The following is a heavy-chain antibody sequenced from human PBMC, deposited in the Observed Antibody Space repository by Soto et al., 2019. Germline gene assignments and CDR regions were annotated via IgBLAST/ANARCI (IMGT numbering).Heavy chain of an antibody. CDR1: GGSISSGGYS. Sequence: SETLSLTCAVSGGSISSGGYSWGWIRQPPGKGLEWIGYIYHSGSTYYNPSLKSRVTISVDTSKNQFSLKLSSVTAADTAVYYCARQVRGVMTYYYYYGMDVWGQGTTVTVSS. CDR3: ARQVRGVMTYYYYYGMDV. V-gene: IGHV4-30-2*01. J-gene: IGHJ6*02. D-gene: IGHD3-10*01. CDR2: IYHSGST.